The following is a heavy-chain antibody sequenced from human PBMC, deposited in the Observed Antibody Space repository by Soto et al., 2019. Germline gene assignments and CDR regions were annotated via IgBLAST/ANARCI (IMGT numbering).Heavy chain of an antibody. D-gene: IGHD6-25*01. Sequence: EVRLVESGGGLVQPGGSLRLSCAASGFIVSSNYMTWVRQAPGKGLEWVSLLYSGGATHYAASVKGRFTISSHSSQNTLFLQINTLSTEDTATYYCLSGRSASHIHWGQGTKVTVSS. CDR3: LSGRSASHIH. CDR1: GFIVSSNY. J-gene: IGHJ4*02. CDR2: LYSGGAT. V-gene: IGHV3-53*04.